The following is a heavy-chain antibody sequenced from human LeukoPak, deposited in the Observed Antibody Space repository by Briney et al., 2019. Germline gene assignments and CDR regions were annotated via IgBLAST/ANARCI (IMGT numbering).Heavy chain of an antibody. D-gene: IGHD5-12*01. J-gene: IGHJ4*02. Sequence: PGGSLRLSCAASGFTVSSNYMSWVRQAPGKGLEWVSVIYSGGSTYYADSVKGRITISRDNSKNTLYLQMNSLRAEDTAVYYCARDRRGYSGYDYFDYWGQGTLVTVSS. V-gene: IGHV3-53*01. CDR3: ARDRRGYSGYDYFDY. CDR1: GFTVSSNY. CDR2: IYSGGST.